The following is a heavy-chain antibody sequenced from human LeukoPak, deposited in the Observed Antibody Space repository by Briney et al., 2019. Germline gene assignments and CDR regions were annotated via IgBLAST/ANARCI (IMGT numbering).Heavy chain of an antibody. D-gene: IGHD6-13*01. J-gene: IGHJ6*04. CDR3: ARQISSRSAGLDV. CDR1: GYRFTNYW. CDR2: IYPGDSNT. Sequence: GESLKISCKGSGYRFTNYWIGWMRQMPGKGLEWMGIIYPGDSNTRYSPSFQGQVTISADKSISTAYLQWSSLKASDTAMYYCARQISSRSAGLDVWGKGTTVTVSA. V-gene: IGHV5-51*01.